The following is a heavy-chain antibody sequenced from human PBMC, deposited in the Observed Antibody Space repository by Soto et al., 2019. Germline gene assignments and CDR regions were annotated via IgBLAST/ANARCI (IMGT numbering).Heavy chain of an antibody. J-gene: IGHJ4*02. CDR1: GGPLSNYV. D-gene: IGHD2-8*01. V-gene: IGHV1-69*01. CDR3: ANIRGRHCSNGVCSKGGY. Sequence: QVQLVQSGAEVMKPGSSVKVSCKASGGPLSNYVISWVRQAPGQGLERMGGIMSIFGTPYYAEKFQGIVKISADESTSTGYMELSRLTSEYTAFYYCANIRGRHCSNGVCSKGGYWGQGTLVIVSS. CDR2: IMSIFGTP.